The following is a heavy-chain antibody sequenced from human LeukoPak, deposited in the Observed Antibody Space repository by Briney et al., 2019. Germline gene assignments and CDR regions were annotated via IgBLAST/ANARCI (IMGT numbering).Heavy chain of an antibody. CDR3: ARTYYDFWSGYYTGGLDDY. Sequence: SETLSLTCTVSGGSISSSSCYWGWIRQPPGKGLEWIGSIYYSGSTYYNPSLKSRVTISVDTSKNQFSLKLSSVTAADTAVYYCARTYYDFWSGYYTGGLDDYWGQGTLVTVSS. V-gene: IGHV4-39*01. J-gene: IGHJ4*02. D-gene: IGHD3-3*01. CDR2: IYYSGST. CDR1: GGSISSSSCY.